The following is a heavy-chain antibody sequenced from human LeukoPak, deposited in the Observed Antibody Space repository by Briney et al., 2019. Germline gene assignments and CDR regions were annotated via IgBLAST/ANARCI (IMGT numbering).Heavy chain of an antibody. D-gene: IGHD1-1*01. CDR3: TSGLSVRRSNNTPVDY. V-gene: IGHV3-73*01. CDR2: IRSKANNYAT. CDR1: GFTFSGSA. Sequence: GGSLRLSCTASGFTFSGSAMHWVRQASGKGLEWVGRIRSKANNYATVYAASVKGRFTISRDDSKNTACLQMNSLKTEDTAVYYCTSGLSVRRSNNTPVDYWGQGTLVTVSS. J-gene: IGHJ4*02.